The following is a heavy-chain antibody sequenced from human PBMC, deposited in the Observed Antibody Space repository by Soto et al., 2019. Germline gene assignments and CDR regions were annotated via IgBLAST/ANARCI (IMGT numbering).Heavy chain of an antibody. CDR2: ISSSSSYI. Sequence: GGSLRLSCAASGFTFSSYSMNWVRQAPGKGLEWVSSISSSSSYIYYADSVKGRFTISRDNAKNSLYLQMNSLRAEDTAVYYCAREGYDPITYYYGMDVWGQGTTVTVSS. D-gene: IGHD5-12*01. J-gene: IGHJ6*02. CDR1: GFTFSSYS. V-gene: IGHV3-21*01. CDR3: AREGYDPITYYYGMDV.